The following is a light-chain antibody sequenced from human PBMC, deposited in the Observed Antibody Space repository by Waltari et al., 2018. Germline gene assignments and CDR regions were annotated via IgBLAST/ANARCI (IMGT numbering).Light chain of an antibody. CDR1: SSDIGDYNY. CDR2: DVS. V-gene: IGLV2-11*01. J-gene: IGLJ3*02. Sequence: QSALTQPRPVSGSPGQSVTISCTGTSSDIGDYNYVSWYQQHPGKAPKVMIYDVSKRPSGVPERFSGSKSGDTASLTISGLQAEDEADYYCCSYAGSYTWVFGGGTKLTVL. CDR3: CSYAGSYTWV.